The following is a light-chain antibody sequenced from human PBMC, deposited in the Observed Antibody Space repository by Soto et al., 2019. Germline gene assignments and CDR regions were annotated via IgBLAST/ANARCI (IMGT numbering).Light chain of an antibody. V-gene: IGKV3-15*01. CDR3: QQYNNWPPDWA. CDR1: QSVSSN. CDR2: GAS. J-gene: IGKJ3*01. Sequence: EIVMTQSPATLSVSPGERATLSCRASQSVSSNLAWYQQKPGQAPRLLIYGASTRATGIPARFSGSGSGTEFTLTISSLQSEDFAVYCCQQYNNWPPDWAFGPGTKVDIK.